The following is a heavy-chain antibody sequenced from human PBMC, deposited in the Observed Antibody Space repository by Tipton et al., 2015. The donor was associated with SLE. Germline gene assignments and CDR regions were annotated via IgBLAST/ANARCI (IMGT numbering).Heavy chain of an antibody. J-gene: IGHJ3*02. Sequence: LRLSCTVSGGSISSGSYYWSWIRQPAGKGLEWIGYIYTSGSTNYNPSLKSRVTISVDTPKNQFSLKLSSVTAADTAVYYCATGDGNDAFDIWGQGTMVTVSS. D-gene: IGHD3-10*01. CDR2: IYTSGST. V-gene: IGHV4-61*09. CDR3: ATGDGNDAFDI. CDR1: GGSISSGSYY.